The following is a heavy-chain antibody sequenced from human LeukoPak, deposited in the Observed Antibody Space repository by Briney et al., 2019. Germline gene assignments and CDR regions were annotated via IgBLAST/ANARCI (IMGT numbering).Heavy chain of an antibody. J-gene: IGHJ4*02. D-gene: IGHD5-12*01. CDR2: FDPEDGET. CDR1: GYTLTELS. V-gene: IGHV1-24*01. Sequence: ASVKVSCKVSGYTLTELSMHWVRQAPGKGIEWMGGFDPEDGETIYAQKFQGRVTMTEDTSTYTAYMELSSLRSEDTAVYYCASNLGAYSGYDKGAPDFDYWGQGTLVTVSS. CDR3: ASNLGAYSGYDKGAPDFDY.